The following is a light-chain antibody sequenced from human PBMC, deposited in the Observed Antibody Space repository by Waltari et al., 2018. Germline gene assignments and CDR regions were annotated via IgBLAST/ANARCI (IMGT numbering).Light chain of an antibody. CDR3: QQYYDTPALT. CDR1: QSVLYNSNRKNY. V-gene: IGKV4-1*01. J-gene: IGKJ4*01. CDR2: WAS. Sequence: DIVMTQSPDSLAVSLGERATINCKSRQSVLYNSNRKNYLAWYQQKPGQPPKLLIYWASTRESGVPDRFSGIWSGTDFTLTISSLQAEDVAVYYCQQYYDTPALTFGGGTKVEIK.